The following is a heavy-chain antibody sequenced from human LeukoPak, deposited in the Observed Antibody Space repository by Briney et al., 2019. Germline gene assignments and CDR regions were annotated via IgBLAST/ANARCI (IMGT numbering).Heavy chain of an antibody. CDR1: GFTVSSNY. Sequence: GGSLRLSCALSGFTVSSNYTRWVRQAPGKGLEWVSVIYSGGSTYYADSVKGRFTISRDNSKNTLYLQMNSLRAEDTAVYYCARYSSGWYYFDYWAREPWSPSPQ. CDR3: ARYSSGWYYFDY. CDR2: IYSGGST. V-gene: IGHV3-66*01. D-gene: IGHD6-19*01. J-gene: IGHJ4*02.